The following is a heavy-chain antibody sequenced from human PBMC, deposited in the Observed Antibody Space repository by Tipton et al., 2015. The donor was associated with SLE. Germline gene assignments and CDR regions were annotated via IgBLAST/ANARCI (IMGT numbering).Heavy chain of an antibody. CDR2: ISYDGSNK. Sequence: RSLRLSCAASGFTFSSYAMHWVRQAPGKGLEWVAVISYDGSNKYYADSVKGRFTISRDNSKNTLYLQMNSLRAEDTAVYYCARVVDSSGYYYGWYFDLWGRRTLVTVSS. CDR3: ARVVDSSGYYYGWYFDL. D-gene: IGHD3-22*01. V-gene: IGHV3-30-3*01. CDR1: GFTFSSYA. J-gene: IGHJ2*01.